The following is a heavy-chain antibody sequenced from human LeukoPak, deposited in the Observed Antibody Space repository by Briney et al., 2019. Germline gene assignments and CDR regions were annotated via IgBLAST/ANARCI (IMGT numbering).Heavy chain of an antibody. J-gene: IGHJ4*02. CDR1: GDSMSSHYYY. D-gene: IGHD6-6*01. Sequence: SETLSLTCTVSGDSMSSHYYYWSWIRQPAGKGLEWIGRIYTSGSTNYNPSLKSRVTISVDTSKNQLSLKLSSVTAADTAVYYCAREREQLVRAYFDYWGQGTLVTVSS. V-gene: IGHV4-61*02. CDR2: IYTSGST. CDR3: AREREQLVRAYFDY.